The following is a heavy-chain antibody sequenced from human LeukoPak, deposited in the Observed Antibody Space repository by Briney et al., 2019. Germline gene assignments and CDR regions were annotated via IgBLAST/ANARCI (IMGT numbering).Heavy chain of an antibody. Sequence: SVKVSCKASGYTFTSYAISWVRQAPGQGLEWMGGIIPIFGTANYAQKFQGRVTITADESTSTAYMELSSLRSEDTAVYYCARALVYCSGGSCYSDFDYWGQGTLVTVSS. CDR1: GYTFTSYA. J-gene: IGHJ4*02. D-gene: IGHD2-15*01. CDR2: IIPIFGTA. V-gene: IGHV1-69*13. CDR3: ARALVYCSGGSCYSDFDY.